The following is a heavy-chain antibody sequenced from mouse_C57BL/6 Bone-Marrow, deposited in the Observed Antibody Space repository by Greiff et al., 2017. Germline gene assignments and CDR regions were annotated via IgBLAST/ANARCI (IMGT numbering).Heavy chain of an antibody. V-gene: IGHV5-17*01. CDR2: ISTGSSTI. J-gene: IGHJ4*01. CDR1: GFTFSDYG. CDR3: ARREIYYGSSLYYYAMDY. Sequence: EVKLVESGGGLVKPGGSLKLSCAASGFTFSDYGMHWVRQAPEQGLEWVAYISTGSSTIYYAETVKGRFTISRDNAKNTLFLQMTSLRSEDTAMYYCARREIYYGSSLYYYAMDYWGQGTSVTVSS. D-gene: IGHD1-1*01.